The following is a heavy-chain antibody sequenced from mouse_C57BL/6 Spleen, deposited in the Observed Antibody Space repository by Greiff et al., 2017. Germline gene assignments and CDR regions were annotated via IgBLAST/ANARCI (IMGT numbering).Heavy chain of an antibody. CDR3: ARPITTVVATEYFGV. D-gene: IGHD1-1*01. V-gene: IGHV5-17*01. Sequence: EVKLVESGGGLVKPGGSLKLSCAASGFTFSDYGMHWVRQAPEKGLEWVAYISSGSSTIYYADTVKGRFTISRDNAKNTMFLQMTSLRSEDTAMYYCARPITTVVATEYFGVWGTGTTVTVSS. CDR1: GFTFSDYG. CDR2: ISSGSSTI. J-gene: IGHJ1*03.